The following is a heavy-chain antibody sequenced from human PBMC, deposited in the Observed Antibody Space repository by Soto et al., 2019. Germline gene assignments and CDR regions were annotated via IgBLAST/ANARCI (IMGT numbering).Heavy chain of an antibody. Sequence: QVQLVQSGAEVKKPGSSVKVSCKASGGTFSSYAISCVRQAPGQGLEWMGGIIPIFGTANYAQKFQGRVTITADESTSTAYMELSSLRSEDTAVYYCARVYCSSTSCCGPKVDPWGQGTLVTVSS. CDR2: IIPIFGTA. CDR3: ARVYCSSTSCCGPKVDP. CDR1: GGTFSSYA. V-gene: IGHV1-69*01. D-gene: IGHD2-2*01. J-gene: IGHJ5*02.